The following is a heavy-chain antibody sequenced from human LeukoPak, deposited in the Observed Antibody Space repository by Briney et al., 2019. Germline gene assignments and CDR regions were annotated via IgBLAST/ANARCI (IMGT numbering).Heavy chain of an antibody. D-gene: IGHD1-14*01. V-gene: IGHV1-8*01. Sequence: GASVKVSCKTSGYPFSTWEINWVRQAAGQGLEWLGRVHPDSGNTDYAQKFRGRVTMSRDTSTSTAYMELSGLRLDDTAVYFCARGPRNDPWGQGTLVTVSS. CDR2: VHPDSGNT. CDR1: GYPFSTWE. CDR3: ARGPRNDP. J-gene: IGHJ5*02.